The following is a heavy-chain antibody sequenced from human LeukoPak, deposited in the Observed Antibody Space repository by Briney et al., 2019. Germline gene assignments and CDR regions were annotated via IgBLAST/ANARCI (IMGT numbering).Heavy chain of an antibody. CDR1: RYA. CDR2: ISGSGGST. V-gene: IGHV3-23*01. CDR3: AKWDYDFWSGYFH. J-gene: IGHJ4*02. D-gene: IGHD3-3*01. Sequence: RYAMSXVRQAPGKGLEWVSAISGSGGSTYYADSVKGRFTIYRENCKKKLYLQMNSLRAEDTAVYYCAKWDYDFWSGYFHWGQGTLVTVSS.